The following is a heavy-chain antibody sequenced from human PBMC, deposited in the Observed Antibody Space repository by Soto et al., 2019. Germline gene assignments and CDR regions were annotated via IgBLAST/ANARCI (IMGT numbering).Heavy chain of an antibody. CDR2: INHSGST. CDR3: ARGVLDFWSGYYLDY. V-gene: IGHV4-34*01. Sequence: PSETLSLTCAVYGGSCGGYDWSWIRQPPGKGLEWIGEINHSGSTNYNPSLKSRVTISVDTSKNQFSLKLSSVTAADTAVYYCARGVLDFWSGYYLDYWGQGTLVTVSS. CDR1: GGSCGGYD. D-gene: IGHD3-3*01. J-gene: IGHJ4*02.